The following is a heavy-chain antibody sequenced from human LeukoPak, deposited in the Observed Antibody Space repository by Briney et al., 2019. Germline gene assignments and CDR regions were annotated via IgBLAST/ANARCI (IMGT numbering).Heavy chain of an antibody. Sequence: ASVKVSCKASGYTFNSYGFSWVLQAPGQGLEWMGWISAYNGNTNYAQKLQGRVTMTTDTSTTTAYMELGSLSSDDTAVYYCAHILTGYYMDYWGQGTLVTVSS. D-gene: IGHD3-9*01. J-gene: IGHJ4*02. CDR1: GYTFNSYG. V-gene: IGHV1-18*01. CDR3: AHILTGYYMDY. CDR2: ISAYNGNT.